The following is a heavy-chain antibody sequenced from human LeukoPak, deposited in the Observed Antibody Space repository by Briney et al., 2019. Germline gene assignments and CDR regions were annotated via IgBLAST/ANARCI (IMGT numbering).Heavy chain of an antibody. CDR3: ARGSQRVDTAMVAKDAFDI. D-gene: IGHD5-18*01. CDR2: IYYSGST. CDR1: GGSISSGGYS. Sequence: ASQTLSLTCAVSGGSISSGGYSWSWIRQPPGKGLEWIGYIYYSGSTNYNPSLKSRVTISVDTSKNQFSLKLSSVTAADTAVYYCARGSQRVDTAMVAKDAFDIWGQGTMVTVSS. J-gene: IGHJ3*02. V-gene: IGHV4-61*08.